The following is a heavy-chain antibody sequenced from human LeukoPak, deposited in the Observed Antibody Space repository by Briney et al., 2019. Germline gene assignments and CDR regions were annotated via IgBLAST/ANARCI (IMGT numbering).Heavy chain of an antibody. D-gene: IGHD2/OR15-2a*01. V-gene: IGHV5-51*01. J-gene: IGHJ4*02. CDR2: IYPGDSDT. CDR3: AREYCGNLDY. CDR1: GYSFTTYW. Sequence: GESLQISCKGSGYSFTTYWIGWVRQMPGKGLEWMGIIYPGDSDTKYSPSFQGQVTISADKSINTAYLQWSSLQASDTAMYYCAREYCGNLDYWGQGTLVTVSS.